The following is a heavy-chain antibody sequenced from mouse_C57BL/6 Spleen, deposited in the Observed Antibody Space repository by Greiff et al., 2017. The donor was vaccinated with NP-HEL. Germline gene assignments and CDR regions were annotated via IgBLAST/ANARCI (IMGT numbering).Heavy chain of an antibody. CDR1: GYTFTSYW. V-gene: IGHV1-69*01. D-gene: IGHD1-1*01. J-gene: IGHJ1*03. Sequence: QVQLQQPGAELVMPGASVTLSCTASGYTFTSYWMHWVKQRPGQGLEWIGEIDPSDSYTNYNQKFKGKFILTVDKSSSTAYIQLSSLTSKDSAVYDCARRITTVVAPGYFDVWGTGTTVTVSS. CDR3: ARRITTVVAPGYFDV. CDR2: IDPSDSYT.